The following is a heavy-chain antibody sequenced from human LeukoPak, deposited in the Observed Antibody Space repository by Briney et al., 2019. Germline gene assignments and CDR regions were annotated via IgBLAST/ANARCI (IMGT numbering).Heavy chain of an antibody. CDR3: VRGYVDIVATTQLYYYYMDV. V-gene: IGHV1-8*01. CDR2: MNPNSGNT. Sequence: GASVKVSCKASGYTFTSYDINWVRQATGQGLEWMGWMNPNSGNTGYAQKFQGRVTMTRNTSISTAYMELSSLRSEDTAVYYCVRGYVDIVATTQLYYYYMDVWGKGTTVTVSS. CDR1: GYTFTSYD. J-gene: IGHJ6*03. D-gene: IGHD5-12*01.